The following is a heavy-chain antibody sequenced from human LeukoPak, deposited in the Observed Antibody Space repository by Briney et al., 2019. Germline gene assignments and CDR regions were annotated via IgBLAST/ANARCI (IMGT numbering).Heavy chain of an antibody. CDR1: GGSISSLNL. Sequence: SGTLSLTCIVSGGSISSLNLWSWLRQPPGKGLEWIGEMYLGGTTNFNPSLKSRVTILIDKSKNQLSLQLTSVTAADTAVYYCARGHVGSYAYYYYYGMDVWGQGTTVTVSS. CDR2: MYLGGTT. D-gene: IGHD2-8*01. CDR3: ARGHVGSYAYYYYYGMDV. V-gene: IGHV4-4*02. J-gene: IGHJ6*02.